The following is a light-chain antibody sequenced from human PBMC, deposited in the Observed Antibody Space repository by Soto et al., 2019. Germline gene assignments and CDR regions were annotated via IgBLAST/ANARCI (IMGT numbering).Light chain of an antibody. V-gene: IGKV1-9*01. CDR1: QGISSY. CDR2: AAS. J-gene: IGKJ4*01. CDR3: QQLKSYPLT. Sequence: DIKLTQSPSFLSTSVGDRVTITCRASQGISSYLAWYQQKPGKAPKLLIYAASTLQSGVPSRFSGSGSGTEFTLTISSLQPEDFATYYCQQLKSYPLTFDGGTKVEIK.